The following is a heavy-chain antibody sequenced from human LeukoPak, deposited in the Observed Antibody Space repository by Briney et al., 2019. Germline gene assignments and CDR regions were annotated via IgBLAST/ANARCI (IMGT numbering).Heavy chain of an antibody. CDR1: GCSISSRSYY. CDR3: ARHPRPGYSGYENAFDI. CDR2: LFDSGNT. D-gene: IGHD5-12*01. V-gene: IGHV4-39*01. J-gene: IGHJ3*02. Sequence: SETLSLTFIGSGCSISSRSYYWDWIRQPPGKALEGIVNLFDSGNTHYNPSLRRRLTMSVDTSKNQFSLKLSSVTAAATAVYYCARHPRPGYSGYENAFDIWGPGNMVTVSS.